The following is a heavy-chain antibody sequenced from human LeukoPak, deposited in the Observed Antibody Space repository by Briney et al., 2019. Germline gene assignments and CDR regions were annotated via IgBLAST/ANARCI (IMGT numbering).Heavy chain of an antibody. CDR3: VKGGGGATTFDY. Sequence: GGSLRLSCSASGFTFSSYAMHCVSQAPGKGLEYVSAISSNGGSTYYADSVKGRFTISRDNSKNTLYLQMSSLRAEDTAVYYCVKGGGGATTFDYWGQGTLVTVSS. V-gene: IGHV3-64D*06. CDR2: ISSNGGST. J-gene: IGHJ4*02. D-gene: IGHD1-26*01. CDR1: GFTFSSYA.